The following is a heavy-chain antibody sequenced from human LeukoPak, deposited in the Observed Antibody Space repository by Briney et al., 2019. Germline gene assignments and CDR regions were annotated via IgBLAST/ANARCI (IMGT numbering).Heavy chain of an antibody. CDR1: GGSISSSSYY. V-gene: IGHV4-39*01. J-gene: IGHJ6*02. D-gene: IGHD3-10*01. CDR3: AREDYGSGSYFYYYYYGMDV. CDR2: IYYSGST. Sequence: PSETLSLTCTVSGGSISSSSYYWGWIRQPPGKGLEWIGSIYYSGSTYYNPSLKSRVTISVDTSKNQFSLKLSSVTAADTAVYYCAREDYGSGSYFYYYYYGMDVWGQGTTVTVSS.